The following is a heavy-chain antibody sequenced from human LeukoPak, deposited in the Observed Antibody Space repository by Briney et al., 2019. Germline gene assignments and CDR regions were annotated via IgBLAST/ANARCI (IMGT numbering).Heavy chain of an antibody. CDR1: GYTFTSYG. CDR3: AREGSDYYGSGSYYNHFDY. Sequence: GASVKVSCKASGYTFTSYGISWVRQAPGKGLEWMGWISAYNGNTNYAQKLQGRVTMTTDTSTSTAYMELRSLRSDDTAVYYCAREGSDYYGSGSYYNHFDYWGQGTLVTVSS. D-gene: IGHD3-10*01. V-gene: IGHV1-18*04. CDR2: ISAYNGNT. J-gene: IGHJ4*02.